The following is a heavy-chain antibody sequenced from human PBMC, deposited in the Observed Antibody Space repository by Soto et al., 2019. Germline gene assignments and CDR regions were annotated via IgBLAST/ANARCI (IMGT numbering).Heavy chain of an antibody. CDR1: GYTFTSYG. J-gene: IGHJ6*03. V-gene: IGHV1-18*01. Sequence: ASVKVSCKASGYTFTSYGISWVRQAPGQGPEWMGWISAYNGNTNYAQKLQGRVTMTTDTSTSTAYMELRSLRSDDTAVYYCARDPAYEYCRSTSCYGEGYYYYYYYMDVWGKGTTVTVSS. CDR3: ARDPAYEYCRSTSCYGEGYYYYYYYMDV. D-gene: IGHD2-2*01. CDR2: ISAYNGNT.